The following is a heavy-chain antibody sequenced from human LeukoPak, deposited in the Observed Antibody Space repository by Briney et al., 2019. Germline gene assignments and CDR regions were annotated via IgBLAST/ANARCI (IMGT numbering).Heavy chain of an antibody. CDR2: IKSKTDGGTT. D-gene: IGHD2-2*01. CDR1: GFTFSNAW. V-gene: IGHV3-15*01. Sequence: PGGSLRLSCAASGFTFSNAWMSWVRQAPGKGLEWVGRIKSKTDGGTTDYAAPVKGRFTISRDDSKNTLYLQMNSLKTEDTAVYYCTTHCSSTSCSYYYYYYYMDVWGKGTTVTISS. J-gene: IGHJ6*03. CDR3: TTHCSSTSCSYYYYYYYMDV.